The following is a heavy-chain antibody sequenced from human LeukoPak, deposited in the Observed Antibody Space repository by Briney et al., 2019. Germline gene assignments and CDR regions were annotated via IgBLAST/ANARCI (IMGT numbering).Heavy chain of an antibody. CDR3: ARAVVTPQGDAFDI. Sequence: SETLSLTCTVSGGSISSSSYYWGWIRQPPGKGLEWIGSIYYSGSTYYNPSLKSRVTISVDTSKNQFSLKLSSVTAADTAVYYCARAVVTPQGDAFDIWGQGTMVTVSS. J-gene: IGHJ3*02. CDR2: IYYSGST. D-gene: IGHD4-23*01. V-gene: IGHV4-39*07. CDR1: GGSISSSSYY.